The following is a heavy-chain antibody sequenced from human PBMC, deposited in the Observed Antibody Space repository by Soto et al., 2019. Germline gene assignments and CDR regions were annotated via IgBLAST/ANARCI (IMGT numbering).Heavy chain of an antibody. J-gene: IGHJ1*01. CDR1: GFSLSTSGVG. Sequence: GSGPTLLNPTQTLTLTCTFSGFSLSTSGVGVGWIRQPPGKALEWLAVIYWDDDKGYSPSLKNRLTITKDTSKNQVVLTMTNMDPVDTATYYCAHTVGLVVVTSEDEYFQHWGQGTQVTVSS. V-gene: IGHV2-5*02. CDR3: AHTVGLVVVTSEDEYFQH. D-gene: IGHD2-15*01. CDR2: IYWDDDK.